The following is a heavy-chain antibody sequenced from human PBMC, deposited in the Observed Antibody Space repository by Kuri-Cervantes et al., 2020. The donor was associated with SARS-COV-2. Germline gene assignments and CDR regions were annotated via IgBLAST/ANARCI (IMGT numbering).Heavy chain of an antibody. CDR3: ALGSGSTSYYFYCYMDI. CDR1: GGSISSGDYS. J-gene: IGHJ6*03. D-gene: IGHD3-10*01. V-gene: IGHV4-30-4*08. CDR2: IYYTGST. Sequence: SETLSLTCSVSGGSISSGDYSCYWIRQPPGGGLEWIGYIYYTGSTYYNLSLKSRVSMSVDTSKNQFSLKLTSVTAADSAEYYCALGSGSTSYYFYCYMDIWGQGRTVTVSS.